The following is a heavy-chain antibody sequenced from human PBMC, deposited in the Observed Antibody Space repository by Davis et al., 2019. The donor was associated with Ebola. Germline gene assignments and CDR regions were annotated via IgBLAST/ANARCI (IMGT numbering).Heavy chain of an antibody. V-gene: IGHV3-48*01. J-gene: IGHJ3*02. D-gene: IGHD3-10*01. CDR1: GFTFSSYS. CDR3: ARDGLLWFGDPTAFDI. CDR2: ISSSSSTI. Sequence: GESLKIPCAASGFTFSSYSMNWVRQAPGKGLEWVSYISSSSSTIYYADSVKGRFTISRDNAKNSLYLQMNSLRAEDTAVYYCARDGLLWFGDPTAFDIWGQGTMVTVSS.